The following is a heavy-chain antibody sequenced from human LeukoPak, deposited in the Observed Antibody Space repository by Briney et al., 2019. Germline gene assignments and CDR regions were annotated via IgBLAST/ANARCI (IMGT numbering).Heavy chain of an antibody. Sequence: SETLSLTCTVSGDSISTTNYYWGWIRQPPGKGLEWIGIIYYSGITHYNPSLKSRVTILVDTSKNQFSLKLSSVTDADTAVYYCARVRRSLNWFDSWGQGTLVTDSS. CDR2: IYYSGIT. CDR1: GDSISTTNYY. CDR3: ARVRRSLNWFDS. V-gene: IGHV4-39*01. D-gene: IGHD3-3*01. J-gene: IGHJ5*01.